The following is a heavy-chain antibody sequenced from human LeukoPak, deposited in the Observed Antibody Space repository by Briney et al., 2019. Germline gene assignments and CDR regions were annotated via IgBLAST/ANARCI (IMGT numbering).Heavy chain of an antibody. CDR2: IYYSGST. J-gene: IGHJ4*02. Sequence: RTSETLSLTCTASGGSISSYYWSWIRQPPGKRLEWIGYIYYSGSTNYNPSLESRVTISVDTSKNQFSLKLSSVTAADTAVYYCARDGDYFDYWGQGTLVTVSS. CDR3: ARDGDYFDY. CDR1: GGSISSYY. V-gene: IGHV4-59*01. D-gene: IGHD3-16*01.